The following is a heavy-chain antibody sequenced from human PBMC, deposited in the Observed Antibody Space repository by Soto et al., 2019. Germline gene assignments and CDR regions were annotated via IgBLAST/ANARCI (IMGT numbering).Heavy chain of an antibody. V-gene: IGHV3-7*03. CDR1: GVTFSSYW. J-gene: IGHJ4*02. CDR3: ARDKADY. Sequence: GGSLRLSCVASGVTFSSYWMYWVRQAPGKGLEWVSRIKHDGSEKSYVDSVKGRFTISRDNAKNSLYLQMNSLRAEDTAVYYCARDKADYWGQGTLVTVSS. CDR2: IKHDGSEK.